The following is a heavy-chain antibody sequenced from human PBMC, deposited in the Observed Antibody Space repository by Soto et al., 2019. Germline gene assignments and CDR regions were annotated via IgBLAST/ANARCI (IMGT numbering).Heavy chain of an antibody. CDR3: ARLWARYYYDSSGYYPYYFDY. CDR2: ISAYNGNT. D-gene: IGHD3-22*01. CDR1: GYTFTSYG. Sequence: ASVKVSCKASGYTFTSYGISWVRQAPGQGLEWMGWISAYNGNTNYAQKLQGRVTMTTDTSTSTAYMELRSLRSDDTAVYYCARLWARYYYDSSGYYPYYFDYWVQGTLVTVSS. V-gene: IGHV1-18*04. J-gene: IGHJ4*02.